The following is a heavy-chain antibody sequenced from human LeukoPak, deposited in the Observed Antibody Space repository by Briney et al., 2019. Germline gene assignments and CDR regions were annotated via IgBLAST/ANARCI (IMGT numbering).Heavy chain of an antibody. Sequence: ASVKVSCTASGGTFSSYAISWVRQAPGQRLEWMGWINAGNGNTKYSQNLQGRVTITRDTSASTAYMELSSLRSEDTAVYYCARGPLGRNGDYFDYWGQGTLVTVSS. D-gene: IGHD7-27*01. CDR3: ARGPLGRNGDYFDY. CDR1: GGTFSSYA. CDR2: INAGNGNT. V-gene: IGHV1-3*01. J-gene: IGHJ4*02.